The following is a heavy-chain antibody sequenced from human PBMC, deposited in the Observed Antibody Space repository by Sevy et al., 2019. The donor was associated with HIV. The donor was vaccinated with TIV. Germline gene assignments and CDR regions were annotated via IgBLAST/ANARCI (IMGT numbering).Heavy chain of an antibody. D-gene: IGHD1-1*01. V-gene: IGHV3-48*03. Sequence: GWSLRLSCAASGFIFSSFEMNWVRQAPGKGLEWVSSISTSGSNRYYADSVKGRVTISRDNAKKSLYLQMNSLRAEDTAIHFCAKRGGQYDLGMDVWGQGTTVTVSS. CDR2: ISTSGSNR. CDR3: AKRGGQYDLGMDV. J-gene: IGHJ6*02. CDR1: GFIFSSFE.